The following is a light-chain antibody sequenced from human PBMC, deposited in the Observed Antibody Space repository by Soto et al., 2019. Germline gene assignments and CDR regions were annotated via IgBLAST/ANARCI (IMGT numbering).Light chain of an antibody. CDR3: ISRAGGNNCVV. J-gene: IGLJ2*01. V-gene: IGLV2-8*01. Sequence: QSALTQPPSASGSPGQSVTISSTGTSSDIGGYNYVSWYQQHPDKAPKLMIYGVTQRPPGVPERFSGSKSGNTASLTVSGLQAEDEADYYCISRAGGNNCVVFGGGTKLTVL. CDR2: GVT. CDR1: SSDIGGYNY.